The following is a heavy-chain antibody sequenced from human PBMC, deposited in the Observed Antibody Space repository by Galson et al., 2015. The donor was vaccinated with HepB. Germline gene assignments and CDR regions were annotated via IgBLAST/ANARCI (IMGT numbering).Heavy chain of an antibody. CDR2: LCSGGST. J-gene: IGHJ5*01. D-gene: IGHD3-3*01. Sequence: SLRLSCAASGFTVSSSYMSWVRQAPGKGLEWVSALCSGGSTYYADSVKSRFTISSDNFKNILHLQMNSLRAEEKSWYYCTNHDCWGYNSDSWGQGTLVTVSS. CDR3: TNHDCWGYNSDS. V-gene: IGHV3-53*01. CDR1: GFTVSSSY.